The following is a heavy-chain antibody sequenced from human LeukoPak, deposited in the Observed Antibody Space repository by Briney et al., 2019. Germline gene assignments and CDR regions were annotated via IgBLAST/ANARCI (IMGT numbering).Heavy chain of an antibody. CDR2: IHWVYDQ. CDR1: GFSLSPSGMC. V-gene: IGHV2-70*11. D-gene: IGHD3-10*01. CDR3: ARIREYYYGSGSLGPIYGMDV. J-gene: IGHJ6*02. Sequence: SGPALVKPTQTLTLTCTFSGFSLSPSGMCVSWIRQPPGKALEWFARIHWVYDQYYSTSLKTRLTISKDTSKNQVVLTMTNMDPVDTATYYCARIREYYYGSGSLGPIYGMDVWGQGTTVTVSS.